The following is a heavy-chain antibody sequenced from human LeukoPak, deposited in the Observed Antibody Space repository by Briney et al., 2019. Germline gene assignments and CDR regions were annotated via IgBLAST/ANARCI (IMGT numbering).Heavy chain of an antibody. CDR3: ARDHVIVAADSDY. V-gene: IGHV1-18*01. Sequence: GASVKVSCKASGYTFASYGISWVRQAPGQGLEWMGWISSDNGNTNYTQKFLGRVTLTTDTSTRTAYMELRSLRSGDTAVYYCARDHVIVAADSDYWGQGTLVTVSS. CDR2: ISSDNGNT. J-gene: IGHJ4*02. CDR1: GYTFASYG. D-gene: IGHD2-15*01.